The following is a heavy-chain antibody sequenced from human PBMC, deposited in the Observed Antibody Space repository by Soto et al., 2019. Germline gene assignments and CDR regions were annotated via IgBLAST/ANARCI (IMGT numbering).Heavy chain of an antibody. CDR3: ARDLRVFIAVAGN. V-gene: IGHV3-74*01. J-gene: IGHJ4*02. CDR1: GFSFGSYW. D-gene: IGHD6-19*01. Sequence: GGSLRLSCAASGFSFGSYWMHWVRQAPGKGLVWVSRINSDGSSTSYADSVKGRFTISRDNAKNTLYLQMNRLRAENTAVYYCARDLRVFIAVAGNSGQGTLVTVSS. CDR2: INSDGSST.